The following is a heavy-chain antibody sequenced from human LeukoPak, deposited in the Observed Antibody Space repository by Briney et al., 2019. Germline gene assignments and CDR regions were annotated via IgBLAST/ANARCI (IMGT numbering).Heavy chain of an antibody. D-gene: IGHD4-17*01. CDR3: ARAGTTATLWVY. CDR2: IKSKTDGGTT. CDR1: GFTFSNAW. Sequence: GGSLRLSCAASGFTFSNAWMSWVRQAPGKGLEWVGRIKSKTDGGTTDYAAPVKGRFTISRDNANTSLYLQMNSLRGEDTAVYYCARAGTTATLWVYWGPGTLVTVSS. J-gene: IGHJ4*02. V-gene: IGHV3-15*01.